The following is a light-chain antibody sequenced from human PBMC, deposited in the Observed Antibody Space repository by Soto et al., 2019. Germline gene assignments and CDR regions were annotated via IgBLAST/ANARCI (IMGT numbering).Light chain of an antibody. J-gene: IGKJ1*01. CDR2: GVS. CDR1: QSVRSSY. Sequence: EIVLTQSPGTLSLSPGERATLSCRASQSVRSSYLAWYQQKLGQAPRLLIYGVSNRATGILDRFSGSGSGTAFTLTISRLESEDFAVYYCQQYGTSPRTFGQGTKVEIK. V-gene: IGKV3-20*01. CDR3: QQYGTSPRT.